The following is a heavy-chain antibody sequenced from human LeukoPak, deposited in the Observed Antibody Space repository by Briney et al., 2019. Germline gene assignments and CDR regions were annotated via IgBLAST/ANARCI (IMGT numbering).Heavy chain of an antibody. CDR3: ASSPKYDFWSGYRLDY. D-gene: IGHD3-3*01. CDR1: GYTFTGYY. V-gene: IGHV1-2*02. J-gene: IGHJ4*02. CDR2: INPNSGGT. Sequence: ASVKVSCKASGYTFTGYYMHWVRQAPGQGLKWMGWINPNSGGTNYAQKFQGRVTMTRDTSISTAYMELSRLRSDDTAVYYCASSPKYDFWSGYRLDYWGQGTLVTVSS.